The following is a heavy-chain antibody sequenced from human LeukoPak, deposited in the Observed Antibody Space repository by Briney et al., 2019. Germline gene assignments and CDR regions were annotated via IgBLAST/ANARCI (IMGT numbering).Heavy chain of an antibody. V-gene: IGHV4-39*07. CDR1: GFSSSNYW. Sequence: PGGSLRLSCAASGFSSSNYWMTWIRQPPGKGLEWIGSIYHSGSTYYNPSLKSRVTISVDTSRNQFSLKLTSVTAADTAVYYCAREGPRGYGSGSYFYYYYYMDVWGKGTTVTVSS. CDR2: IYHSGST. J-gene: IGHJ6*03. D-gene: IGHD3-10*01. CDR3: AREGPRGYGSGSYFYYYYYMDV.